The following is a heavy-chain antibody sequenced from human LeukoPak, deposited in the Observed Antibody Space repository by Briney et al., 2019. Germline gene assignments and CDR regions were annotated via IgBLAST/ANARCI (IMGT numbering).Heavy chain of an antibody. D-gene: IGHD2-21*02. CDR1: GDSISNYY. Sequence: SETLSLTCTVSGDSISNYYWSWIRQPAGKGLEWIGRIYTSGSTNYNPSLKSRVTISVDTSKNQFSLKLSSVTAADTAVYYCARDARVTAIDYWGQGTLVTVSS. J-gene: IGHJ4*02. V-gene: IGHV4-4*07. CDR3: ARDARVTAIDY. CDR2: IYTSGST.